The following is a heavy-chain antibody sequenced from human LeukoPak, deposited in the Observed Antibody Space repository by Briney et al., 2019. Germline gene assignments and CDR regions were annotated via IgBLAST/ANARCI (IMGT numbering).Heavy chain of an antibody. CDR3: AKDLGSYSRYYYYMDV. CDR2: ISGSGGST. Sequence: GGSLRLSCAASGFTFSSYGMSWVRQAPGKGLEWVSAISGSGGSTYYADSVKGRFTISRDNSKNTLYLQMNSLRAEDTAVYYCAKDLGSYSRYYYYMDVWGKGTTVTISS. D-gene: IGHD3-10*01. J-gene: IGHJ6*03. CDR1: GFTFSSYG. V-gene: IGHV3-23*01.